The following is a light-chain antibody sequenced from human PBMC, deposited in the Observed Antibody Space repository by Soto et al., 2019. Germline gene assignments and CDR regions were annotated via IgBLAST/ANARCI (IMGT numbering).Light chain of an antibody. Sequence: QSVLTRPPSASGSPGQSVTISCTGTSSDVGGYNFVSWYQQHPGKAPKIIIYEVSKRASGVHDRFSGSKPGNTASLTVSGLQADEESDYYCNSYGGSSHVVLGGGTKLTVL. CDR2: EVS. CDR1: SSDVGGYNF. V-gene: IGLV2-8*01. CDR3: NSYGGSSHVV. J-gene: IGLJ3*02.